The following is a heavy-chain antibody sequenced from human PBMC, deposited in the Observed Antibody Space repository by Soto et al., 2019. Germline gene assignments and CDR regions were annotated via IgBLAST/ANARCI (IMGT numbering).Heavy chain of an antibody. CDR3: ARGGSNDWQVAFDI. J-gene: IGHJ3*02. D-gene: IGHD3-9*01. Sequence: GSLRLSCAASGFTFSNSGMNWIRQSPGKGLEWIGEINHSGSNNYSPSLKSRVTMSLDTSKNQFSLKLTSVTAADTAVYYCARGGSNDWQVAFDIWGQGTMVTVSS. V-gene: IGHV4-34*01. CDR2: INHSGSN. CDR1: GFTFSNSG.